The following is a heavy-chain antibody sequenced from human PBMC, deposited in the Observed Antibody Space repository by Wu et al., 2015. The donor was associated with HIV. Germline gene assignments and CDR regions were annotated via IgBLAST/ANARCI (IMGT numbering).Heavy chain of an antibody. D-gene: IGHD3-9*01. Sequence: QVHLVQSGAEVKKPWSSVKVSCTASGGTFKTYAITWVRQAPGRGLEWMGGIIPIFGTANYAHKFKGRVSITTDESTNTAYMQLSSLRSEDTAIYYCAREGGYFLSSSLDSWGQGTLVTVSS. CDR3: AREGGYFLSSSLDS. CDR2: IIPIFGTA. CDR1: GGTFKTYA. V-gene: IGHV1-69*05. J-gene: IGHJ4*02.